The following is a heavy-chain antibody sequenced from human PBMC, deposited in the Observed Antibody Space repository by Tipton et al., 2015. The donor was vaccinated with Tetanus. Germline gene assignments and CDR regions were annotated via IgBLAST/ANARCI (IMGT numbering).Heavy chain of an antibody. V-gene: IGHV3-21*01. J-gene: IGHJ4*02. D-gene: IGHD1-26*01. CDR1: GFTFSSSS. CDR2: ISSTSSYR. Sequence: SLRLSCAASGFTFSSSSMNWVRQAPGKGLEWVSSISSTSSYRYYADSVKGRFTTSRDNTKNSLYLQMNSLRAEDTAVYYCARADCESGRGDSWCQGTLVTVSS. CDR3: ARADCESGRGDS.